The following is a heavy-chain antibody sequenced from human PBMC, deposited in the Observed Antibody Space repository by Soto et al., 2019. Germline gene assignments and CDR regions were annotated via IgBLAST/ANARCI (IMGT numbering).Heavy chain of an antibody. CDR3: ARGYCSGGSCYRPGAVPFDY. V-gene: IGHV1-69*12. J-gene: IGHJ4*02. D-gene: IGHD2-15*01. CDR2: IIPIFGTA. Sequence: QVQLVQSGAEVKKPGSSVKVSCKASGGTFSSYAISWVRQAPGQGLEWMGGIIPIFGTANYAQKFQGRVTITADESTSTAYMELSSLRSEDTAVYYCARGYCSGGSCYRPGAVPFDYWGQGTLVTVSS. CDR1: GGTFSSYA.